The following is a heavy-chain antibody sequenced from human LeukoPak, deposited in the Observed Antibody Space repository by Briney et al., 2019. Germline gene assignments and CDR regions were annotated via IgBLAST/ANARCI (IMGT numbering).Heavy chain of an antibody. D-gene: IGHD1-26*01. V-gene: IGHV4-4*08. Sequence: SETLSLTCTVSGGSISVYHWSWIRQPPGKGLEWIGYLNDTGITNYSPSLKSRVTISVDTSNNQISLKLTSVTAADTAIYFCAKEGMGSEATTAGGAFDIWGQGTTVTVSS. CDR1: GGSISVYH. J-gene: IGHJ3*02. CDR2: LNDTGIT. CDR3: AKEGMGSEATTAGGAFDI.